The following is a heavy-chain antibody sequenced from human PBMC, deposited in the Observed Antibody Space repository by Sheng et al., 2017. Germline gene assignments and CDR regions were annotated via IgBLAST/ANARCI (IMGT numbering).Heavy chain of an antibody. CDR2: ISSSSTYM. CDR3: VVNDYLDY. CDR1: GFSFRSFT. V-gene: IGHV3-21*01. Sequence: EVQLVESGGRLVKPGGSLRVSCAASGFSFRSFTMNWVRQAPGKGLEWVSSISSSSTYMHYADSLKGRFTISRDDAKNSLYLQMNSLTDEDTAVYYCVVNDYLDYWGQGTLVT. J-gene: IGHJ4*02.